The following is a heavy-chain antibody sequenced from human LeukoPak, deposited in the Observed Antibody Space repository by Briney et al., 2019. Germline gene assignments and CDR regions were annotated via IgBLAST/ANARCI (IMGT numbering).Heavy chain of an antibody. J-gene: IGHJ4*02. CDR3: AKTARWELPLSLDY. V-gene: IGHV3-23*01. D-gene: IGHD1-26*01. Sequence: GGSLRLSCAAYGFTFSSYAISWVRQAPGKGLEWVSAISGSGGSTYYADSVKGRFTISRDNSKNTLYLQMNSLRAEDTAVYYCAKTARWELPLSLDYWGQGTLVTVSS. CDR1: GFTFSSYA. CDR2: ISGSGGST.